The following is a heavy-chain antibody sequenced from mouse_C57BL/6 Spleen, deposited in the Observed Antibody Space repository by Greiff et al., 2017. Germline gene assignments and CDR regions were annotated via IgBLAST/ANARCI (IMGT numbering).Heavy chain of an antibody. Sequence: VKLQESGAELARPGASVKLSCKASGYTFTSYGISWVKQRTGQGLEWIGEIYPRSGNTYYNEKFKGKATLTADKSSSTAYMELRSLTSEDSAVYFCARDELEAYWGQGTLVTVSA. J-gene: IGHJ3*01. D-gene: IGHD1-3*01. CDR3: ARDELEAY. CDR2: IYPRSGNT. CDR1: GYTFTSYG. V-gene: IGHV1-81*01.